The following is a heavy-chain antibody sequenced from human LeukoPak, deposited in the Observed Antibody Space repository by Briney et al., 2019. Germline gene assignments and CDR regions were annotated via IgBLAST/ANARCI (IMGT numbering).Heavy chain of an antibody. J-gene: IGHJ6*03. Sequence: GGSLKLSCAASGFNFGGSPMHWVRQASGKGLEWVGRMRSKNNNYTTGYAASAKGRFIISRDDSKNMSYLQMNNLKTEDTAVYYCQAYYYYYMDVWGKGTTVTVSS. V-gene: IGHV3-73*01. CDR3: QAYYYYYMDV. CDR1: GFNFGGSP. CDR2: MRSKNNNYTT.